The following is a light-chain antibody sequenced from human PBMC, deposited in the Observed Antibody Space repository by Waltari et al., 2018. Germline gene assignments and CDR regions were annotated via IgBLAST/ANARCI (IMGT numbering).Light chain of an antibody. CDR3: SSYTTASSWV. V-gene: IGLV2-14*01. CDR2: DVS. CDR1: SGDIGTYKF. Sequence: QSALTQPASVSGSPGQSITISCTGTSGDIGTYKFVSWYQQEPGRAPKLIVYDVSQRPSGVSNRFSGAKAGNTASLTISGLQAEDEADYYCSSYTTASSWVFGGGTKLTVL. J-gene: IGLJ3*02.